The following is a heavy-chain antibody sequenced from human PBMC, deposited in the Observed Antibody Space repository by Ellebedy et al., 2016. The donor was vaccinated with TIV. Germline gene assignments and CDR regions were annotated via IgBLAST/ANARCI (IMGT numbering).Heavy chain of an antibody. CDR2: ISGSEITS. Sequence: GGSLRLSCAASGFMFSNYAMGWVRQAPGRGLEWVSVISGSEITSYYADSVRARFTISRDNSKNTLYLKMTSLRAEDTAIYYCVTDRPVGGSVTTPMTVFDYWGQGTLVTVSS. D-gene: IGHD4-17*01. J-gene: IGHJ4*02. CDR3: VTDRPVGGSVTTPMTVFDY. CDR1: GFMFSNYA. V-gene: IGHV3-23*01.